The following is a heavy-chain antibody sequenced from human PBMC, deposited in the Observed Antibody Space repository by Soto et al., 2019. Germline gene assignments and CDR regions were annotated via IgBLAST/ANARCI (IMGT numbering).Heavy chain of an antibody. D-gene: IGHD6-19*01. Sequence: GGSLRLSCSASGVCFCTYGMAWVRQDPGKGLEWVSFISYGSSYTYSADSVKGRFTISRDNAQNSLYLEVTSLRAEDTAVYYCAKGGRQWLVTSDFNYWGQGALVTVSS. CDR1: GVCFCTYG. J-gene: IGHJ4*02. CDR3: AKGGRQWLVTSDFNY. CDR2: ISYGSSYT. V-gene: IGHV3-21*01.